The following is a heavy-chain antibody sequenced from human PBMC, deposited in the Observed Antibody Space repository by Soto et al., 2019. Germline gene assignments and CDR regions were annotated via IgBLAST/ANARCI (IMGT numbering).Heavy chain of an antibody. D-gene: IGHD5-12*01. CDR2: ISAYNGKR. Sequence: QGQLLQSGDEVKTPGASVRVSCRASGYPFTSYGISWVRQAPGQGLEWVAWISAYNGKRATAEKFQGRVTMTFDTSTDTAHMELGDLTSADTAVYYCARGRIVASIHDAFEIWGQGTKVTVSS. J-gene: IGHJ3*02. V-gene: IGHV1-18*01. CDR3: ARGRIVASIHDAFEI. CDR1: GYPFTSYG.